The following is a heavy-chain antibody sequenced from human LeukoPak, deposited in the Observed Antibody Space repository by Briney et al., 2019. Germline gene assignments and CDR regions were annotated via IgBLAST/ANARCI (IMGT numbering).Heavy chain of an antibody. J-gene: IGHJ4*02. V-gene: IGHV3-74*01. Sequence: GGSLRLSCAASGFTFSTYWMHWVRQAPGKGLVWVSRINGDGTSTITQYADSVKVRFTISRENAKNTLYLHMNTLRAEDTAVYYCARDRDYGAPDYWGQGALVTVSS. CDR3: ARDRDYGAPDY. D-gene: IGHD4-17*01. CDR2: INGDGTST. CDR1: GFTFSTYW.